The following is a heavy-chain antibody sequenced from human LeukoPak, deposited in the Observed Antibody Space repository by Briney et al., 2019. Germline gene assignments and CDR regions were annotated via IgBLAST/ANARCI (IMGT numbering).Heavy chain of an antibody. Sequence: GGSLRLSCAASGFTFSSYATSWVRQAPGKGLEWVSGISGSGGSTDYADSVKGRFTISRDNSKNTLYLQMNSLRAEDTAVYYCAKSQGGYSYGFWVDLGFDYWGQGTLVTVSS. CDR3: AKSQGGYSYGFWVDLGFDY. CDR2: ISGSGGST. CDR1: GFTFSSYA. J-gene: IGHJ4*02. V-gene: IGHV3-23*01. D-gene: IGHD5-18*01.